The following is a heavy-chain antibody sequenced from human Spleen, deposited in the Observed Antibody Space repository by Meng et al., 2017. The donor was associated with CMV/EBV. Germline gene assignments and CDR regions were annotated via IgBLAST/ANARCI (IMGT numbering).Heavy chain of an antibody. D-gene: IGHD3-3*01. V-gene: IGHV3-11*04. CDR3: ASFRGTIFGVVTDDY. Sequence: GESLKISCAASGFTFSDYYMSWIRQAPGNTLEWVSDISVSGGAVYYADSVKGRFTISRDNAKNSLYLQMNSLRAEDTAVYYCASFRGTIFGVVTDDYWGQGTLVTVSS. CDR1: GFTFSDYY. J-gene: IGHJ4*02. CDR2: ISVSGGAV.